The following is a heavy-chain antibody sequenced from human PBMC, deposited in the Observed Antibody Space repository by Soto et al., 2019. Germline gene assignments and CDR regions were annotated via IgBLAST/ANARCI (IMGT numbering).Heavy chain of an antibody. Sequence: QVHLGQSEAEVKKPGASVKVSCKGSGYGFTTYGITWVRQAPGQGLEWMAWISAHNGNTNYAQKLQGRVTVTRDTCTSTAYMELRSLRSDDTAVYSCARGRYGDYWGQGALVTVSS. CDR1: GYGFTTYG. V-gene: IGHV1-18*01. CDR3: ARGRYGDY. D-gene: IGHD1-1*01. J-gene: IGHJ4*02. CDR2: ISAHNGNT.